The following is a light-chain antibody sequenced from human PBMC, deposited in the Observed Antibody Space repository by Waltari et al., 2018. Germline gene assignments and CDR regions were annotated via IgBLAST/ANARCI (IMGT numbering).Light chain of an antibody. J-gene: IGKJ4*01. CDR1: QSVGKS. V-gene: IGKV3-11*01. CDR3: QQRTNWPPNT. CDR2: DAS. Sequence: VLTQSPATLSLSPGDRATLSCRASQSVGKSLAWFQQKPGQAPRLLIYDASLRATGIPPRFRGSGSGTDFTLTISSLEPEDFAVYYGQQRTNWPPNTFGGGTKVEIK.